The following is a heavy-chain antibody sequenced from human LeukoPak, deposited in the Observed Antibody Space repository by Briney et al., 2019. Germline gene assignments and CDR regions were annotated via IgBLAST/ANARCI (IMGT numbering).Heavy chain of an antibody. CDR1: GGSISSHY. Sequence: SETLSLTCTVSGGSISSHYWSCIRQPAGKGLEWIGRIYTSGSTNYNPSLKSRVTMSVDTSKNQFSLKLSSVTAADTAVYYCARNIAAAGPPADVWGKGTTVTVSS. V-gene: IGHV4-4*07. CDR2: IYTSGST. D-gene: IGHD6-13*01. J-gene: IGHJ6*04. CDR3: ARNIAAAGPPADV.